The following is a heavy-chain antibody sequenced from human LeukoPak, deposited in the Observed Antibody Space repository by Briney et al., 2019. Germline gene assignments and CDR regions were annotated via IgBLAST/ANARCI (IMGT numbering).Heavy chain of an antibody. CDR3: ATGRSIRYFDY. Sequence: LETLSLTCTVSGVSIFSSYWNWVRQPPGKGLEWIGYVHYSGSTNYNPSLKSRVTMSVDTSKSQFSLKLSSATAADTAVYYCATGRSIRYFDYWGQGTLLTVSS. D-gene: IGHD3-9*01. V-gene: IGHV4-59*12. CDR1: GVSIFSSY. CDR2: VHYSGST. J-gene: IGHJ4*02.